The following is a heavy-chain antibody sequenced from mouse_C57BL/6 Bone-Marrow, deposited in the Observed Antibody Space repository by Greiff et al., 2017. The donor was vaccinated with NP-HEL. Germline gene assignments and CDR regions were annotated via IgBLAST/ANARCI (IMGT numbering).Heavy chain of an antibody. V-gene: IGHV1-52*01. CDR1: GYTFTSYW. D-gene: IGHD2-5*01. CDR3: ARGAYYSISYYFDY. Sequence: QVHVKQPGAELVRPGSSVKLSCKASGYTFTSYWMHWVKQRPIQGLEWIGNIDPSDSETHYNQKFKDKATLTVDKSSSTAYMQLSSLTSEDSAVYYCARGAYYSISYYFDYWGQGTTLTVSS. CDR2: IDPSDSET. J-gene: IGHJ2*01.